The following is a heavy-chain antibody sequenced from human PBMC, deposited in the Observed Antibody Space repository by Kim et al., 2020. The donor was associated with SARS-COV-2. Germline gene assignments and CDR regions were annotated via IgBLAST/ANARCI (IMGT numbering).Heavy chain of an antibody. CDR3: AREGESLKRFDY. D-gene: IGHD3-16*01. Sequence: TGYAQKCWGRVTGTRDRSTSTLYMELTSLRSEDTAVYCCAREGESLKRFDYWGQGTLVTVSS. CDR2: T. J-gene: IGHJ4*02. V-gene: IGHV1-46*01.